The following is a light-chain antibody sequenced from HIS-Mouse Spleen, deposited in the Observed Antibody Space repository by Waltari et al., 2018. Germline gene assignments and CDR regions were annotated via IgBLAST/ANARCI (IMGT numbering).Light chain of an antibody. J-gene: IGLJ1*01. Sequence: QSVLTQPPSASGTPGQRVTISCSGSSSNIGSNYVYWYQQLPGTAPKLLIYRNNQRPSGVPGRFSVSKSGTSASLAISGLRSEDEADYYCAAWDDSLSGYVFGTGTKVTVL. CDR3: AAWDDSLSGYV. CDR2: RNN. CDR1: SSNIGSNY. V-gene: IGLV1-47*01.